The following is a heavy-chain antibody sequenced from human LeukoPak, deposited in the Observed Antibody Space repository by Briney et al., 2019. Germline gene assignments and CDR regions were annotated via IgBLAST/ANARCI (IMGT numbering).Heavy chain of an antibody. Sequence: PGGSLRLSCAASGFIFSDHYMDWVRQAPGEGLEWVGRTKTQTNSYITEYDASVKGRFTISRDDSKNSLYLQMNSLKTEDTAVYYCAREGVLGLTTQRYFDFWGQGTLVTVSS. CDR3: AREGVLGLTTQRYFDF. CDR1: GFIFSDHY. D-gene: IGHD1-7*01. J-gene: IGHJ4*02. V-gene: IGHV3-72*01. CDR2: TKTQTNSYIT.